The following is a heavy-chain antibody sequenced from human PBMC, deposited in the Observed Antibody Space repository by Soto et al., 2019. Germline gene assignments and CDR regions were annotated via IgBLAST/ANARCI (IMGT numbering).Heavy chain of an antibody. V-gene: IGHV3-30*04. CDR1: GFTFSSYA. J-gene: IGHJ4*02. D-gene: IGHD1-26*01. CDR3: ARDPWGILGAAYFDY. CDR2: RSYDGSNK. Sequence: GGSLRLSCAASGFTFSSYAMHWVRQAPGKGLEWVAVRSYDGSNKYYADSVKGRFTISRDNAKNTLYLQMNSLRAEDTAVYYCARDPWGILGAAYFDYWGQGTLVTVSS.